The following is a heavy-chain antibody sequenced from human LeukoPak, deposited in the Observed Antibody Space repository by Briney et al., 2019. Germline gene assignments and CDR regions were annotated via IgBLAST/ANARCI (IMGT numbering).Heavy chain of an antibody. J-gene: IGHJ5*02. CDR1: GYTFTGCY. D-gene: IGHD3-16*01. CDR3: AREWGGAFWFDP. V-gene: IGHV1-2*02. Sequence: ASVKFCCKASGYTFTGCYMHWVRQAPGQGLEWMGWINPNSGGTNYAQKFQGRVTMTRDTSISTAYMELSRLRSDDTAVYYCAREWGGAFWFDPWGQGTLVTVSS. CDR2: INPNSGGT.